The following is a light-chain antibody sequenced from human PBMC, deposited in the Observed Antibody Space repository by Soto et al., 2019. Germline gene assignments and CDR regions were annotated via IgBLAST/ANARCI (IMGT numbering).Light chain of an antibody. J-gene: IGLJ2*01. CDR3: SSYTSSSAL. CDR2: EVS. Sequence: QSVLTQPASVSGSPGQSITISCTGTSSDVGGYNYVYWYQQYPGKAPKLMLYEVSNRPSGVSHRFSGSKSGNTASLTISGLHAEDEADYYCSSYTSSSALFGGGTKLTVL. V-gene: IGLV2-14*01. CDR1: SSDVGGYNY.